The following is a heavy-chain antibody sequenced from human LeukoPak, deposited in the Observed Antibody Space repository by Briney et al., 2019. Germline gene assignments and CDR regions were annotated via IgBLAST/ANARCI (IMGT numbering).Heavy chain of an antibody. V-gene: IGHV1-69*02. CDR2: IIPILGIA. J-gene: IGHJ5*02. CDR3: AVGGQLLFNWFDP. D-gene: IGHD2-2*01. Sequence: ASVKVSCKXSGGTFSSYTISWVRQAPGQGLEWMGRIIPILGIANYAQKFQGRVTITADKSTSTAYMELSSLRSEDTAVYYCAVGGQLLFNWFDPWGQGTLVTVSS. CDR1: GGTFSSYT.